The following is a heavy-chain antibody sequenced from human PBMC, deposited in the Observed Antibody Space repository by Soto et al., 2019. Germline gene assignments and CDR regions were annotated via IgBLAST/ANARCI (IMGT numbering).Heavy chain of an antibody. CDR3: AKGPGFWSGYFDY. D-gene: IGHD3-3*01. CDR1: GFTFSNYA. CDR2: MSPGGGST. V-gene: IGHV3-23*01. Sequence: PGGSLRLSCAASGFTFSNYAMSWVRQAPGKGLEWVSTMSPGGGSTYYADSVKGRFTISRDNSKNTLYLQMNSLRAEYTAVYYCAKGPGFWSGYFDYWGQGALVTVSS. J-gene: IGHJ4*02.